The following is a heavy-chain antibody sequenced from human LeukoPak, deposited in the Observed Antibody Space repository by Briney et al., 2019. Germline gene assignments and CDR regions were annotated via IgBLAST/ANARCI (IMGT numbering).Heavy chain of an antibody. CDR1: GCTLSSYA. J-gene: IGHJ4*02. Sequence: PVRSLRLSCAAPGCTLSSYAMHSVCQAPGKRLEWVADISFDVSNKYYADSVKGRFTISRDNSKNTLYLQMNSLRAEDTAVYYCARYYDSSGEYHFAYWGQGTLVTVSS. CDR2: ISFDVSNK. CDR3: ARYYDSSGEYHFAY. V-gene: IGHV3-30-3*01. D-gene: IGHD3-22*01.